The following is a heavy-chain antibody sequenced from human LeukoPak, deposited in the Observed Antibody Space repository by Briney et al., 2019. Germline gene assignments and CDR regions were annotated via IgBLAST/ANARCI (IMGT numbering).Heavy chain of an antibody. CDR1: GFTFTGSA. J-gene: IGHJ3*02. CDR2: IVVGSGNT. CDR3: ARDVPYCGGNCHDAFDI. D-gene: IGHD2-21*02. Sequence: SVKVSCKASGFTFTGSAMQWVRQARGQRLEWIGWIVVGSGNTTYSQKFQGRVTMTRDMSTSTVYMELSSLRSEDTALYYCARDVPYCGGNCHDAFDIWGQGTKVTVSS. V-gene: IGHV1-58*02.